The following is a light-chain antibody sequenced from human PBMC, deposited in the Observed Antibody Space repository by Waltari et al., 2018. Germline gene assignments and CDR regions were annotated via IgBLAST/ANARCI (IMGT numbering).Light chain of an antibody. CDR2: QDN. CDR3: QTWDSSTGV. CDR1: ILGAKF. Sequence: YELTQPPSVSVSPGQTARTTCSRAILGAKFACWYQQRPGHSPAVVIYQDNKRPSGTPDRFSGSNSGNTATLTISGTQAMDEADYYCQTWDSSTGVFGGGTKLTVL. J-gene: IGLJ2*01. V-gene: IGLV3-1*01.